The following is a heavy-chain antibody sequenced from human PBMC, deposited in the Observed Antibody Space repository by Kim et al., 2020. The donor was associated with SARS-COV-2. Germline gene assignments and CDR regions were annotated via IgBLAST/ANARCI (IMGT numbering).Heavy chain of an antibody. V-gene: IGHV1-2*06. Sequence: ASVKVSCKASGYTFTGYYMHWVRQAPGQGLEWMGRINPNSGGTNYAQKFQGRVTMTRDTSISTAYMELSRLRSDDTAVYYCASVTPKSGKGRAAASYMDVWGKGTTVTVSS. CDR1: GYTFTGYY. CDR3: ASVTPKSGKGRAAASYMDV. CDR2: INPNSGGT. J-gene: IGHJ6*03. D-gene: IGHD6-13*01.